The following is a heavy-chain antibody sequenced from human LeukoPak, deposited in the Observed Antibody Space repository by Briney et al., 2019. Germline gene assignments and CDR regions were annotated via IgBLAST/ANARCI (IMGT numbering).Heavy chain of an antibody. CDR1: GFPFSSHW. D-gene: IGHD7-27*01. Sequence: GGPLRLSCAASGFPFSSHWMSWVREAPGKGLEWGANIKQDGSEKYYVDSVTGRFIISRDNATNSLDLQMNSLRAEDTAVYYCARASRNSLGDAFDIWGQGTMVTVSS. CDR3: ARASRNSLGDAFDI. V-gene: IGHV3-7*01. CDR2: IKQDGSEK. J-gene: IGHJ3*02.